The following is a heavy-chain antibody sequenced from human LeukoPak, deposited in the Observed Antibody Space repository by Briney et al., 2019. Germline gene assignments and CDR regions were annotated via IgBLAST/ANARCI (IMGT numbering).Heavy chain of an antibody. J-gene: IGHJ4*02. Sequence: ASVKVSCKGSGFTFSAYAITWVRQAPGEGLEWMGWINPNSGGTNYAQKFQGRVTMTRDTSISTAYMELSRLRSDDTAVYYCARSRIAAAGIDYWGQGTLVTVSS. CDR2: INPNSGGT. V-gene: IGHV1-2*02. D-gene: IGHD6-13*01. CDR3: ARSRIAAAGIDY. CDR1: GFTFSAYA.